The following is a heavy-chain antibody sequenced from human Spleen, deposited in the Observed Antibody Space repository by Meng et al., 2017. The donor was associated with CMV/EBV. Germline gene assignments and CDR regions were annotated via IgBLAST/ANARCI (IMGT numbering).Heavy chain of an antibody. CDR2: ISSRDGTV. D-gene: IGHD3-10*01. J-gene: IGHJ4*02. V-gene: IGHV3-11*01. CDR1: GFSFSDYY. Sequence: GESLKISCAASGFSFSDYYMSWIRQAPVKGLEWISYISSRDGTVYYADSVKGRFTISRDNAKNSLYLQMNSLRTEDTAVYYCARDLDAYYYGGGSYRGDYWGQGTLVTVSS. CDR3: ARDLDAYYYGGGSYRGDY.